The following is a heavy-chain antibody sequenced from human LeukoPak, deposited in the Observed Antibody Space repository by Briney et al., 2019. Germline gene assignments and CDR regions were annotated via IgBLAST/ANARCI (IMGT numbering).Heavy chain of an antibody. J-gene: IGHJ5*02. D-gene: IGHD1-7*01. CDR3: ARADNWNYGGGWFDP. CDR2: IIPIFGTA. V-gene: IGHV1-69*05. Sequence: SVKVSCKASGGTFSSYAISWVRQAPGQGLEWMGRIIPIFGTANYAQKFQGRVTITTDKSTSTAHMELSSLRSEDTAVYYCARADNWNYGGGWFDPWGQGTLVTVSS. CDR1: GGTFSSYA.